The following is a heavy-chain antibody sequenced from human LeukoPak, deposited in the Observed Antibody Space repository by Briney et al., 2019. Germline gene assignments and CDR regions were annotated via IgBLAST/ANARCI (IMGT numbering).Heavy chain of an antibody. CDR1: GFTYSSYA. CDR3: AKDRWAWNDVRIDY. Sequence: PGGSLRLSCAASGFTYSSYAMSWVRQAPGKGLEWVSAISGSGGSTYYADSVKGRFTISRDNSKNTLYLQMNSLRAEDTAVYYCAKDRWAWNDVRIDYWGQGTLVTVSS. CDR2: ISGSGGST. J-gene: IGHJ4*02. D-gene: IGHD1-1*01. V-gene: IGHV3-23*01.